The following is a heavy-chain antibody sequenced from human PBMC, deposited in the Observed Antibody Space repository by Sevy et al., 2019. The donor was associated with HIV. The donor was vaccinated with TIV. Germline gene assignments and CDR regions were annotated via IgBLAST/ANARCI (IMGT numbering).Heavy chain of an antibody. J-gene: IGHJ6*02. CDR1: GGSFSGYY. CDR3: ARALTGYYYYYYSGMDV. V-gene: IGHV4-34*01. Sequence: SETLSLTCAVYGGSFSGYYWSWIRQPPGKGLEWIGEINHSGSTNYNPSLKSRVTISVDTSKNQFSLKLGSVTAADTAVYYCARALTGYYYYYYSGMDVWGQGTTVTVSS. CDR2: INHSGST. D-gene: IGHD3-9*01.